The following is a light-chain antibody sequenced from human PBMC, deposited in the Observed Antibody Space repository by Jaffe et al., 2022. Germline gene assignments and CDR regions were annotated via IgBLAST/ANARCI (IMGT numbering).Light chain of an antibody. CDR2: KAS. V-gene: IGKV1-5*03. CDR3: QQYGSYSPYT. J-gene: IGKJ2*01. CDR1: QSITNW. Sequence: DIQMTQSPSTLSASVGDRVTITCRASQSITNWLAWYQQKPGKAPKLLIYKASTLESGVPSRFSGSGSETEFNLTISGLQPDDFATYYCQQYGSYSPYTFGRGTKVEIK.